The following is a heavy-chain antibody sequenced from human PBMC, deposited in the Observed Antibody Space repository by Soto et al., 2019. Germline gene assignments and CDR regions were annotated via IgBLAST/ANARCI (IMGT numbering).Heavy chain of an antibody. CDR3: TEDFSRGPSVFRGFEL. CDR2: ISHDGSRK. D-gene: IGHD2-2*01. V-gene: IGHV3-30*18. Sequence: QVQLVESGGSVVQPGTSLRLSCAASGFTFSSYGIHWVRQAPGKGLEWVALISHDGSRKEYAESEKGRFTISRDNSKNTGYLQMNSLRFKDTAVYFWTEDFSRGPSVFRGFELWGKGTVVTVSS. J-gene: IGHJ3*01. CDR1: GFTFSSYG.